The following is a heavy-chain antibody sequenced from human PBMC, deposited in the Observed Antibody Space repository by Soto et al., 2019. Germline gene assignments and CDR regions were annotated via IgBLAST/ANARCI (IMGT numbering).Heavy chain of an antibody. V-gene: IGHV3-30*18. CDR1: GFTFSSYG. Sequence: QVQLVESGGGVVQPGRSLRLSCAASGFTFSSYGMHWVRQAPGKGLEWVAVISYDGSNKYYADSVKGRLTISRDNSKNTLYLQMNSLRAEDTAVYYCAKDHGISYFDYWGQGTLVTVSS. CDR3: AKDHGISYFDY. CDR2: ISYDGSNK. J-gene: IGHJ4*02.